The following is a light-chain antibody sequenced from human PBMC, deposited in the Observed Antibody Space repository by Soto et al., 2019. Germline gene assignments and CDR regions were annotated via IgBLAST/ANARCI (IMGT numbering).Light chain of an antibody. V-gene: IGKV3-20*01. CDR3: QQYGTSQGA. Sequence: EIVMTQSPATLSVSPGERATLSCRASQSVSSNLAWYQQKPGQAPRLLIYGASTRATGIPDRFRGSGSGTDFTLTISTLEPEDFAVYYCQQYGTSQGAFGGGTKVDIK. CDR2: GAS. J-gene: IGKJ4*01. CDR1: QSVSSN.